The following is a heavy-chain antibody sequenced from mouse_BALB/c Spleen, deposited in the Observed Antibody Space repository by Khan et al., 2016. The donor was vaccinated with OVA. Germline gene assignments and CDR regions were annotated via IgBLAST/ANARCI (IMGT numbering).Heavy chain of an antibody. CDR1: GYTFTDYY. V-gene: IGHV1-77*01. D-gene: IGHD1-2*01. CDR3: ARRNYFGYTFAY. J-gene: IGHJ3*01. CDR2: ISPGSGDT. Sequence: VQLQQSGAELARPGASVKLSCTASGYTFTDYYINWVKQRTGQGLEWIGEISPGSGDTYYNERFMGKATLTADKSSSPAYMQPSSLTSEASAVYFCARRNYFGYTFAYWGQGTLVTVSA.